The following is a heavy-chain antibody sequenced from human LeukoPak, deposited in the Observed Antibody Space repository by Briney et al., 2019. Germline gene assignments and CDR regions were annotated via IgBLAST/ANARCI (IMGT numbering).Heavy chain of an antibody. CDR1: GGSISSSIYY. Sequence: PSETLSLTCTVSGGSISSSIYYWGWIRQPPGKGLEWIGSMSYSGSTYYNPSLKSRVTISLDTSGNQFSLKLSSVTAADTAVYYCASGYCGGACQLGGVDMWGQGTMVTVSS. V-gene: IGHV4-39*07. D-gene: IGHD2-21*02. CDR2: MSYSGST. CDR3: ASGYCGGACQLGGVDM. J-gene: IGHJ3*02.